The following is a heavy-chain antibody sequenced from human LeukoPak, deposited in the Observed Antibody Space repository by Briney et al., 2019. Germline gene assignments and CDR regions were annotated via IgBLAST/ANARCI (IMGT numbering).Heavy chain of an antibody. D-gene: IGHD7-27*01. CDR1: GFTFSGSA. CDR3: TRLGNAQESDY. J-gene: IGHJ4*02. Sequence: PGGSLRLSCAVSGFTFSGSAMHWVRQASGKGLEWVGRIRSKANSYATAYAASVEGRFTISRDDSKNTAYLQMNSLKTEDTAVYYCTRLGNAQESDYWGQGTLVTVSS. V-gene: IGHV3-73*01. CDR2: IRSKANSYAT.